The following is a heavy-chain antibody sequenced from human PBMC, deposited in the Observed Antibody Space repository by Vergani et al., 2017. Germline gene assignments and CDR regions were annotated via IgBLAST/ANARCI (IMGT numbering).Heavy chain of an antibody. CDR3: ARGDYGILTGYRY. V-gene: IGHV1-46*03. CDR1: GYTFSNNY. J-gene: IGHJ4*02. CDR2: INPSGGHT. D-gene: IGHD3-9*01. Sequence: QVQVVQSGAEVKKSGASVKVSCKTSGYTFSNNYMHWVRQAPGQGLEWMGIINPSGGHTNYAQKFQGRVTMTRDTSKSTVYMELSSLRSEDTAIYYCARGDYGILTGYRYWGQGTLVTVSA.